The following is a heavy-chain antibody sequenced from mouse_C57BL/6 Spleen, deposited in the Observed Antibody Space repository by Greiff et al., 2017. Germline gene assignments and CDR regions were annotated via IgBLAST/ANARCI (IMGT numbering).Heavy chain of an antibody. Sequence: VKLMESGPGLVQPSQSLSITCTVSGFSLTSYGVHWVRQSPGKGLEWLGVIWSGGSTDYNAAFISRLSISKDNSKSQVFFKMNSLQADDTAIYYCARNGHYGSSYGYFDVWGTGTTVTVSS. CDR3: ARNGHYGSSYGYFDV. J-gene: IGHJ1*03. V-gene: IGHV2-2*01. CDR1: GFSLTSYG. D-gene: IGHD1-1*01. CDR2: IWSGGST.